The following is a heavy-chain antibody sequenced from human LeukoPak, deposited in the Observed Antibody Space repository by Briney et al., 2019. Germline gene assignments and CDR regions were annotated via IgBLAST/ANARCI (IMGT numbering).Heavy chain of an antibody. V-gene: IGHV3-48*01. J-gene: IGHJ4*02. CDR2: ISSSGTGI. Sequence: GGSLRLSCAASGFTFNRYSMNWVRQAPGKGLEWVAYISSSGTGIYYADSVKGRFAISRDNAKNSVYLQMNSLRGEDTAVYHCAASYSETQLYYFYYWGQGNLVTVSS. CDR3: AASYSETQLYYFYY. CDR1: GFTFNRYS. D-gene: IGHD1-26*01.